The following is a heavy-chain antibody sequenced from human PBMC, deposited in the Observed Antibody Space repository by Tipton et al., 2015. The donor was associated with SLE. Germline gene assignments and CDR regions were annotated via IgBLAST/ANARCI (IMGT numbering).Heavy chain of an antibody. Sequence: SLRLSCAASGFTFSSYAMSWVRQAPGKGLEWVSAISGSGGSTYYADSVKGRFTISRDNSKNTLYLQMNSLRAEDTAVYYCEHHTNSGYALTLDYWGQGTLVTVSS. D-gene: IGHD5-12*01. CDR1: GFTFSSYA. V-gene: IGHV3-23*01. CDR2: ISGSGGST. J-gene: IGHJ4*02. CDR3: EHHTNSGYALTLDY.